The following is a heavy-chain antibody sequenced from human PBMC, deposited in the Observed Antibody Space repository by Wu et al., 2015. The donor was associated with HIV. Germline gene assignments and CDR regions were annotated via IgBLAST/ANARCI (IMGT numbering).Heavy chain of an antibody. Sequence: QVQLVQSGAEVKKPGSSVKVSCKASGGTFSSYAISWVRQAPGQGHEWMGGMNPNSGNTGYAQKFQGRVTITRNTSISTAYMELSSLRSEDTAVYYCARGLDIVATQYIHYYYYMDVWGKGTTVTVSS. D-gene: IGHD5-12*01. CDR3: ARGLDIVATQYIHYYYYMDV. V-gene: IGHV1-8*03. J-gene: IGHJ6*03. CDR1: GGTFSSYA. CDR2: MNPNSGNT.